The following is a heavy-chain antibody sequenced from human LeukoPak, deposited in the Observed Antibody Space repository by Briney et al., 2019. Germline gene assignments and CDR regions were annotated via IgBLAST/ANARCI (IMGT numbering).Heavy chain of an antibody. Sequence: SVKVSCKASGGTFSSYAISWVRQAPGQGLEWMGGIIPIFGTANYAQKFQGRVTITADESTSTAYMELSSLRSEDTAVYYCARDVGRRSGVDYWGQGTLVTVSS. CDR3: ARDVGRRSGVDY. D-gene: IGHD1-26*01. J-gene: IGHJ4*02. V-gene: IGHV1-69*01. CDR2: IIPIFGTA. CDR1: GGTFSSYA.